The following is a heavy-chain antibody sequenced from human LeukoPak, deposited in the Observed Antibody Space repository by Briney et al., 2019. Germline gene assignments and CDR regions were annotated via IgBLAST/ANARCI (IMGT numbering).Heavy chain of an antibody. D-gene: IGHD3-3*01. Sequence: NAGGSLRLSCAASGFTFSSYSMNWVRQAPGKGLEWVSSISSSSSYIYYADSVKGRFTISRDNAKNSLYLQMNSLRAEDTAVYYCARDHVDFWSGPFDYWGQGTLVTVSS. CDR1: GFTFSSYS. J-gene: IGHJ4*02. CDR2: ISSSSSYI. V-gene: IGHV3-21*01. CDR3: ARDHVDFWSGPFDY.